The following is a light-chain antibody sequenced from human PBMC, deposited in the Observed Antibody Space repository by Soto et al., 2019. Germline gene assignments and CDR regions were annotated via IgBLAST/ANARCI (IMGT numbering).Light chain of an antibody. CDR3: QHYNTYPWT. CDR2: KAS. CDR1: QSVGTW. Sequence: DVQMTQSPSTLSASVGDRVTITCRASQSVGTWLAWYQQKPGQAPNLLISKASTLESGVPSRFSGSGSGTEITLTINSLQPDDFATYYCQHYNTYPWTFGEGTKVELK. J-gene: IGKJ1*01. V-gene: IGKV1-5*03.